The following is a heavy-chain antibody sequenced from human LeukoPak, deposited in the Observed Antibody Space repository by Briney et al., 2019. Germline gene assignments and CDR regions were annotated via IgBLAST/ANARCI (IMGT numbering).Heavy chain of an antibody. J-gene: IGHJ4*02. V-gene: IGHV3-23*01. D-gene: IGHD2-15*01. Sequence: GGSLRLSCAASGFTFSNYVMSWVRQAPGKWPEWVSGINGGGGSTFYAESVTGRFTISRDNSKTTLFLQMNTLRAEDTAVYYCVKDGRRSPPCWGQGTLVTVSS. CDR2: INGGGGST. CDR3: VKDGRRSPPC. CDR1: GFTFSNYV.